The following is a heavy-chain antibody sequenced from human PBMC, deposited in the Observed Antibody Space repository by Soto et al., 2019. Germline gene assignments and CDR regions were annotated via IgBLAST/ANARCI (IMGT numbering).Heavy chain of an antibody. Sequence: GGSLRLSCAASGFTFSDYSMNWVRQAPGKGLDWISYIRTGDNVIWYADSVKGRFTITRDNAKNSLSLQMNSLRDEDTAVYYCARDRNWAFDNWGQGTLVTVSS. D-gene: IGHD7-27*01. J-gene: IGHJ4*02. CDR2: IRTGDNVI. CDR1: GFTFSDYS. CDR3: ARDRNWAFDN. V-gene: IGHV3-48*02.